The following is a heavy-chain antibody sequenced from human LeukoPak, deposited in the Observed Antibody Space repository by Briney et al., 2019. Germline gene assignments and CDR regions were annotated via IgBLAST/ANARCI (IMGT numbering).Heavy chain of an antibody. CDR3: ARALYYYDSSGYEPQIDY. Sequence: GASVKVSCKASGYTFTSYYMHWVRQAPGQGLEWMGIINPSGGSTSYAQKFQGRVTMTRDTSTSTVYMELSSLRSEDTAVYYCARALYYYDSSGYEPQIDYWGQGTLVTVSS. J-gene: IGHJ4*02. D-gene: IGHD3-22*01. V-gene: IGHV1-46*01. CDR1: GYTFTSYY. CDR2: INPSGGST.